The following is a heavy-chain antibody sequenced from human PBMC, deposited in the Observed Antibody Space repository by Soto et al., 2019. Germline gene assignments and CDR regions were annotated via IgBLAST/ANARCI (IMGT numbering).Heavy chain of an antibody. J-gene: IGHJ4*01. CDR1: GGSINGYY. CDR2: FHFSGST. Sequence: QVQLQESGPGLVKPSETLSLTCTVPGGSINGYYWTWLRQSPTNGLEWIGYFHFSGSTKYNPSLESRLTISADTSKNQISLTLSSVTAADTAVYYCARASGYSYGYDDFFDNWGQGTLANVSS. V-gene: IGHV4-59*01. CDR3: ARASGYSYGYDDFFDN. D-gene: IGHD5-18*01.